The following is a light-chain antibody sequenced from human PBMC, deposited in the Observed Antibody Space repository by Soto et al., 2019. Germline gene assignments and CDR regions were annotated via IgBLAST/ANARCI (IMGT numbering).Light chain of an antibody. V-gene: IGLV2-8*01. J-gene: IGLJ2*01. CDR3: RLYAGRNNVI. CDR1: RSDVGDYNY. CDR2: EVT. Sequence: QSVLTQPTSASGSPGQSDTISCTGTRSDVGDYNYVSCYQQHPGKAPKLMIYEVTQRPTGVPDHFSGSKSGNTASLTVSGLQAEDEAAYFCRLYAGRNNVIFCGGTKLTVL.